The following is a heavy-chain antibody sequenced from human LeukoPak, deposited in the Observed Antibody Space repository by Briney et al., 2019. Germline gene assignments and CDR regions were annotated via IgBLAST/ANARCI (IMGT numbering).Heavy chain of an antibody. Sequence: GVSLRLSCAASGFTFSSYAMSWVRQAPGKGLEWVSAISGSGGSTYYADSVKGRFTISRDNSKNTLYLQMNSLRAEDTAVYYCAKDLTTVTTGRYYFDYWGQGTLVTVSS. CDR2: ISGSGGST. V-gene: IGHV3-23*01. CDR3: AKDLTTVTTGRYYFDY. CDR1: GFTFSSYA. D-gene: IGHD4-17*01. J-gene: IGHJ4*02.